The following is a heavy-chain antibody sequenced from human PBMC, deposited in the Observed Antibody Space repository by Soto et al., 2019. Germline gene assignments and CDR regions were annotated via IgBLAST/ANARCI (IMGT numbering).Heavy chain of an antibody. V-gene: IGHV1-69*13. J-gene: IGHJ5*02. CDR1: GGTFSSYA. D-gene: IGHD6-13*01. CDR3: ARTGIAAAGYDH. CDR2: IIPIFGTA. Sequence: ASVKVSCKASGGTFSSYAISWVRQAPGQGLEWMGGIIPIFGTANYAQKFQGRVTITADESTSTAYMELSSLRSEDTAVYYCARTGIAAAGYDHWGQGTLVTVSS.